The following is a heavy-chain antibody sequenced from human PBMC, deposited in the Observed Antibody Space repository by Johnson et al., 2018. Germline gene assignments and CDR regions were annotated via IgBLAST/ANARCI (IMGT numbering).Heavy chain of an antibody. V-gene: IGHV3-23*04. CDR1: GFTFSSYA. CDR3: ARDGVDMRGVDI. D-gene: IGHD5-12*01. Sequence: EVQLVESGGGLVQPGGSLRLSCAASGFTFSSYAMSWVRQAPGKGLEWVSAISGSGGSTYYADSVKGRFTISRGKSKNRLDLQMNSRRAEGTAVYYGARDGVDMRGVDIWGQGTMGTVAS. CDR2: ISGSGGST. J-gene: IGHJ3*02.